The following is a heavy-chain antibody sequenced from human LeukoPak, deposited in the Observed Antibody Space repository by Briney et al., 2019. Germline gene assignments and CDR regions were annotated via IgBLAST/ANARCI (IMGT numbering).Heavy chain of an antibody. J-gene: IGHJ6*02. CDR2: IYYSGST. D-gene: IGHD3-22*01. CDR3: ARDGPYYYDSSGYSDYYYYGMDV. CDR1: GGSISIYY. V-gene: IGHV4-59*01. Sequence: SETLSLTCTVSGGSISIYYWSWIRQPPGKGLEWIGYIYYSGSTNYNPSLKSRVTISVDTSKNQFSLKLSSVTAADTAVYYCARDGPYYYDSSGYSDYYYYGMDVWGQGTTVTVSS.